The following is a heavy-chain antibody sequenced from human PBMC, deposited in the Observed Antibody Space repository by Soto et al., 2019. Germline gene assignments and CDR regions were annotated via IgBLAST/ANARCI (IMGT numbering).Heavy chain of an antibody. V-gene: IGHV4-4*02. J-gene: IGHJ2*01. D-gene: IGHD2-8*01. Sequence: QVQLQESGPGLVKPSGTLSLTCAVSRGSISSSNWWSWVRQSPGKGLEWIGAMYHTGITNYSPSLTSRVTMSLDTSNNQFSLKLSSVNAADTAVYYCATDSYNETNEGYFDLWGRGTLVSVSS. CDR1: RGSISSSNW. CDR3: ATDSYNETNEGYFDL. CDR2: MYHTGIT.